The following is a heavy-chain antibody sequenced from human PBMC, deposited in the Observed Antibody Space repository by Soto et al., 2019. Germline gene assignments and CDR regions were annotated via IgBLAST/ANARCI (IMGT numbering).Heavy chain of an antibody. J-gene: IGHJ5*02. CDR1: GFTFSTYS. V-gene: IGHV3-48*02. CDR3: ARDNGLAESLDA. D-gene: IGHD1-20*01. Sequence: PWGSLRLSCAASGFTFSTYSMNWLRQAPGKGLEWVSYISYTSSTIYYADSVKGRFTISRDNDKNSLFLQMNSLRDEDTAVYYGARDNGLAESLDAWGQGTLVTVSS. CDR2: ISYTSSTI.